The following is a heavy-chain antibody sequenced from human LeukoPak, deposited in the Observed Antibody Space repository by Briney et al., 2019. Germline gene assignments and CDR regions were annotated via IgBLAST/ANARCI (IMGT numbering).Heavy chain of an antibody. CDR1: GFTFSNYA. V-gene: IGHV3-23*01. D-gene: IGHD6-13*01. Sequence: GGSLRLSCAASGFTFSNYAMSWVRQAPGKGLEWVSAISASGGSTYYADSVKGRFTISRDNSKNTLYLQMNSLRAEDTAVYYCAKDGASSSWYYFDYWGQGTLVTVSS. J-gene: IGHJ4*02. CDR3: AKDGASSSWYYFDY. CDR2: ISASGGST.